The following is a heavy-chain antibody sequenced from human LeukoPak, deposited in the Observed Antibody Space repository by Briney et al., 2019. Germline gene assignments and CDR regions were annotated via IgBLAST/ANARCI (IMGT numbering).Heavy chain of an antibody. D-gene: IGHD6-19*01. J-gene: IGHJ5*02. CDR2: IRYDGSNK. Sequence: PGGSLRLSCAASGFTFSSYGMHWVRQAPGKALEWVAFIRYDGSNKYYADSVKGRFTISRDNSKNTLYLQMNSLRAEDTAVYYCAGSSSGWYGEIWFDPWGQGTLVTVSS. V-gene: IGHV3-30*02. CDR3: AGSSSGWYGEIWFDP. CDR1: GFTFSSYG.